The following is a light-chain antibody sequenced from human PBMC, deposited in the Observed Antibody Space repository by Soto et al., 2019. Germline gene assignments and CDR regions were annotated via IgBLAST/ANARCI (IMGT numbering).Light chain of an antibody. CDR1: SSDGGGYNY. CDR2: DVS. J-gene: IGLJ1*01. Sequence: QSGVTKPRSVSGSPGQSVTIACTGTSSDGGGYNYVSWYQQHAGKAPKLMIYDVSKRPSGVPDRFSGSKSGNTASLTISGLQAEDEADYYCCSYAGSYTYVFGTGTKVTVL. V-gene: IGLV2-11*02. CDR3: CSYAGSYTYV.